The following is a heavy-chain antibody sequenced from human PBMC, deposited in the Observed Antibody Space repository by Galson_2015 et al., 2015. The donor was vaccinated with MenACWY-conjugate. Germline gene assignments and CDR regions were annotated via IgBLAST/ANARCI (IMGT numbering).Heavy chain of an antibody. V-gene: IGHV7-4-1*02. D-gene: IGHD1-26*01. CDR2: INTNTGNP. CDR1: GYTFNNYG. CDR3: ARDVGATMFDY. Sequence: SVKVSCKASGYTFNNYGMNWVRQAPGQGLEWMGWINTNTGNPTYAQGFTGRFVFSLDTSVSTAYLQISSLKAEDTAVYYCARDVGATMFDYWGLGTLVTVSS. J-gene: IGHJ4*02.